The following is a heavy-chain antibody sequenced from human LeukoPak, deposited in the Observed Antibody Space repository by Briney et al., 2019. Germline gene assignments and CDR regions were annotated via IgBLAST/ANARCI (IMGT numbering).Heavy chain of an antibody. V-gene: IGHV4-39*07. CDR2: IFYSGST. D-gene: IGHD5-18*01. CDR3: ARDRRGYSYSQYFNM. J-gene: IGHJ3*02. CDR1: GGSICTSSYY. Sequence: SQTLSLTCTVSGGSICTSSYYWGWIRQPPGKGLEWIGSIFYSGSTYYNPSLKSRVSISVDISKNQFSLKLSSVTAADTAVYYCARDRRGYSYSQYFNMWGQGTMVTVSP.